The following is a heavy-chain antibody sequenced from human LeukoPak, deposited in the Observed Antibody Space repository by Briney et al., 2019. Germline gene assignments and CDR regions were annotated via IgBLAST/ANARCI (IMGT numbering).Heavy chain of an antibody. CDR2: ISYDGSNK. J-gene: IGHJ4*02. CDR3: ARELTTVAPRDY. V-gene: IGHV3-30-3*01. Sequence: PGGSLRLSCAASGFTFSSYWMSWVRQAPGKGLEWVAVISYDGSNKYYADSVKGRFTISRDNSKNTLYLQMNSLRAEDTAVYYCARELTTVAPRDYWGQGTLVTVSS. CDR1: GFTFSSYW. D-gene: IGHD4-23*01.